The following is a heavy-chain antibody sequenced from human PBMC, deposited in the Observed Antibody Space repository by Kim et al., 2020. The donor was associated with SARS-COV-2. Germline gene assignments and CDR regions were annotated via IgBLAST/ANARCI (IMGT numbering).Heavy chain of an antibody. V-gene: IGHV3-7*03. CDR2: IKRDGSDK. D-gene: IGHD3-10*01. Sequence: GGSLRLSCAVSGFTFNRFWMSWVRQAPGKGLEWVANIKRDGSDKYYVDSVEGRFIISRDNAKNSLYLQMNSLRAEGTAVYYCARMFGSGTPWYFDYWCEGTVVTVSS. CDR1: GFTFNRFW. J-gene: IGHJ4*02. CDR3: ARMFGSGTPWYFDY.